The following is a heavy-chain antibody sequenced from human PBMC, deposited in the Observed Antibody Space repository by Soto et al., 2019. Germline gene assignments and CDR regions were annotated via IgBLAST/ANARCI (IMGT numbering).Heavy chain of an antibody. D-gene: IGHD5-18*01. CDR1: GYIFTSYG. CDR3: ARDTAMVTPIGFVGWFDP. J-gene: IGHJ5*02. CDR2: ISAYNGNT. Sequence: QVQLVQSGAEVKKPGASVKVSCKASGYIFTSYGISWVRQAPGQGLEWMGRISAYNGNTNYAQKLQGRVTMTTDTSTSTAYMELRSLRSDDTAVYYCARDTAMVTPIGFVGWFDPWGQGTLVTVSS. V-gene: IGHV1-18*04.